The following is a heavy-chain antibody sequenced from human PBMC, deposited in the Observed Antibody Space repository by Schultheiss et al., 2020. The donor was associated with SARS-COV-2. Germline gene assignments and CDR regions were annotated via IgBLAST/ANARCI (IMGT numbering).Heavy chain of an antibody. J-gene: IGHJ6*02. D-gene: IGHD3-10*01. CDR2: IWYDGSNK. Sequence: GGSLRLSCAASGFTFSSYSMNWVRQAPGKGLEWVAVIWYDGSNKYYADSVKGRFTISRDNSKNTLYLQMNSLRAEDTAVYFCARDGVKSYGMDVWGQGTTVTGS. V-gene: IGHV3-33*08. CDR1: GFTFSSYS. CDR3: ARDGVKSYGMDV.